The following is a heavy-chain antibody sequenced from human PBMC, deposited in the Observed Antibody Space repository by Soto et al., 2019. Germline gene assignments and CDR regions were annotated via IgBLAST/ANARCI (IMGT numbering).Heavy chain of an antibody. CDR3: ARRAADSSNYHYVDY. J-gene: IGHJ4*02. D-gene: IGHD3-22*01. V-gene: IGHV4-39*01. Sequence: QLRLQESGPGLVKPSETLSLTCTVSGASISARNYYWAWIRQPPGKGLEWIGSIYYSGSTFYTPSLQSRVTISLDTSKNQFSLKLTSVTAADTAVYYCARRAADSSNYHYVDYWGQGTLVTVSS. CDR2: IYYSGST. CDR1: GASISARNYY.